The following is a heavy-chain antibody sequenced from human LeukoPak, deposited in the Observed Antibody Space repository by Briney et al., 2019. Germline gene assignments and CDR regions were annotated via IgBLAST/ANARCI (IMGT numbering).Heavy chain of an antibody. CDR3: ARDAGYGNWVVDY. CDR2: ISSSSSYI. V-gene: IGHV3-21*01. CDR1: GFTFSSYS. Sequence: GGSLRLSCAASGFTFSSYSMNWVRQAPGKGLEWVSSISSSSSYIYYADSVKGRFTISGDNAKNSLYLQMNSLRPEDTAVYYCARDAGYGNWVVDYWGQGTLVTVSS. J-gene: IGHJ4*02. D-gene: IGHD4-23*01.